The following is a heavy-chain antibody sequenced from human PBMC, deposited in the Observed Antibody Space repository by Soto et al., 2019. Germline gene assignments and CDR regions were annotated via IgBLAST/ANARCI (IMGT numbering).Heavy chain of an antibody. J-gene: IGHJ2*01. Sequence: EVQLVESGGGLVQPGGSLRLSCAVSGFSVSTSYMGWVRQAPGKGLEWVSSFYSDGHTYYADSVRGRFTVSTDYSKDTLYLQMDRLRVDDTAMYYCARHVYFYWYFDLWGRGTLVTVSS. CDR2: FYSDGHT. CDR3: ARHVYFYWYFDL. D-gene: IGHD2-8*01. V-gene: IGHV3-66*04. CDR1: GFSVSTSY.